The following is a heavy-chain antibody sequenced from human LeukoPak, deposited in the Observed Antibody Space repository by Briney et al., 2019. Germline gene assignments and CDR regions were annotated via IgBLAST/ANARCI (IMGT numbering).Heavy chain of an antibody. Sequence: SETLSLTCTVSGGSISSYYWSWIRQPPGKGLEWIGYIYYSGSTNYNPFLKSRVTISVDTSKNQFSLKLSSVTAADTAVYYCASTSSSGWFQNWFDPWGQGTLVTVSS. D-gene: IGHD6-19*01. CDR1: GGSISSYY. CDR3: ASTSSSGWFQNWFDP. J-gene: IGHJ5*02. CDR2: IYYSGST. V-gene: IGHV4-59*08.